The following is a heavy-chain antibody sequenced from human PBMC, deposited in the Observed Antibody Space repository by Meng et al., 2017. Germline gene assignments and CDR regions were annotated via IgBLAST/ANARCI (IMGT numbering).Heavy chain of an antibody. CDR1: GYTFTSYG. CDR3: ARDPRITGTTLPDY. D-gene: IGHD1-7*01. CDR2: ISAYNGNT. J-gene: IGHJ4*02. Sequence: QGQLGQSGAEVKKPGASVEVSCKASGYTFTSYGISWVRQAPGKGLEWMGWISAYNGNTNYAQKLQGRVTMTTDTSTSTAYMELRSLRSDDTAVYYCARDPRITGTTLPDYWGQGTLVTVSS. V-gene: IGHV1-18*01.